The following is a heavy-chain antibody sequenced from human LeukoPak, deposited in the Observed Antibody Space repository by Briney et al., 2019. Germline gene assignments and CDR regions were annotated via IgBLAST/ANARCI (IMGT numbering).Heavy chain of an antibody. D-gene: IGHD3-16*01. CDR1: GFTFSSYG. J-gene: IGHJ3*02. Sequence: PGGSLRLSCAASGFTFSSYGMHWVRQAPGKGLEGVSAISGSGGSTYYADSVKGRFTISRDKSKNTLYLQMNSLRVEDTAVYYCAKDAGEQDHLGAFDIWGQGTLVTVSS. V-gene: IGHV3-23*01. CDR2: ISGSGGST. CDR3: AKDAGEQDHLGAFDI.